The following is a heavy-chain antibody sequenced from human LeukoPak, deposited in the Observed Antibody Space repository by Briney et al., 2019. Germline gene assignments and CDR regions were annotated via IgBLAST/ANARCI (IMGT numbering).Heavy chain of an antibody. J-gene: IGHJ4*02. CDR1: GYSFTSSW. CDR2: IYPGDSDT. CDR3: AKAAGLYDSGWDFDY. D-gene: IGHD6-19*01. Sequence: GESLKISCKGSGYSFTSSWIGWVRQMPGKGLEWMGIIYPGDSDTRYSPSFQGQVTISADKSISTAYLQWSSLKASDTAMYYCAKAAGLYDSGWDFDYWGQGTLVTVSS. V-gene: IGHV5-51*01.